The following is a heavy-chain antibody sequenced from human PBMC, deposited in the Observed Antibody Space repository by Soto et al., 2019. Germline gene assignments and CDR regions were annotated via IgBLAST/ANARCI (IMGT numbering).Heavy chain of an antibody. V-gene: IGHV3-53*01. CDR2: IYSGGST. CDR3: ARGVNGAAAGSDY. Sequence: GGSLRLSCAASGFTVSSNYMSWVRQAPGKGLEWVSVIYSGGSTYYADSVKGRFTISRDNSKNTLYLQMNSLRAEDTAVYYCARGVNGAAAGSDYWGQGTLVTVSS. J-gene: IGHJ4*02. CDR1: GFTVSSNY. D-gene: IGHD6-13*01.